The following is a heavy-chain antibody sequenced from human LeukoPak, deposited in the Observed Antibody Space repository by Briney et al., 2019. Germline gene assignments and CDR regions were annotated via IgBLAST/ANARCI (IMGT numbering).Heavy chain of an antibody. Sequence: SETLSLTCTVSGGSISSYYWSWIRQPPGKGLEWIGYIYYSGSTNYNPSLKSRVTISVDTSKNQFSLKLSSVTAADTAVYYCARDHHPGAFDIWGQGTMVTVSS. CDR2: IYYSGST. J-gene: IGHJ3*02. CDR1: GGSISSYY. CDR3: ARDHHPGAFDI. V-gene: IGHV4-59*01. D-gene: IGHD3-10*01.